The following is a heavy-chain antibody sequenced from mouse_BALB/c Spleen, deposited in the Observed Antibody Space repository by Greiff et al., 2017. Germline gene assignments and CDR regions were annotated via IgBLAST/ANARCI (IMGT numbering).Heavy chain of an antibody. J-gene: IGHJ3*01. D-gene: IGHD2-4*01. CDR2: IRSKSNNYAT. CDR3: AYYDYDRAY. Sequence: VQLKESGGGLVQPKGSLKLSCAASGFTFNTYAMNWVRQAPGKGLEWVARIRSKSNNYATYYADSVKDRFTISRDDSQSMLYLQMNNLKTEDTAMYYCAYYDYDRAYWGQGTLVTVSA. CDR1: GFTFNTYA. V-gene: IGHV10-1*02.